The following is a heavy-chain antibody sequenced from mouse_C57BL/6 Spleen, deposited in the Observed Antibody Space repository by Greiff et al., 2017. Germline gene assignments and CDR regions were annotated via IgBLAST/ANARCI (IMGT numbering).Heavy chain of an antibody. Sequence: QVQLQQPGAELVRPGTSVKLSCKASGYTFTSYWMHWVKQRPGQGLEWIGVIDPSDSYTNYNQKFKGKATLTVDTSSSTAYMQLSSLTSEYPAVYYCARRYGSSEYYFDYWGQGTTLTVSS. CDR1: GYTFTSYW. V-gene: IGHV1-59*01. D-gene: IGHD1-1*01. CDR2: IDPSDSYT. CDR3: ARRYGSSEYYFDY. J-gene: IGHJ2*01.